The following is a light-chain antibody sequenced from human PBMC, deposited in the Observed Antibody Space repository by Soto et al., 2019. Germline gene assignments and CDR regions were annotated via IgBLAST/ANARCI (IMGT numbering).Light chain of an antibody. V-gene: IGKV1-16*02. Sequence: DIQMTQSPSSLSASVGDRVTITCRASQDILTSLAWFQQKPGKAPKSLIYGASNLHDGVPSKFSGSGSGTDFTLTISSLQPEDCAVYYCQEYDRSPYTFGQGTKVEI. CDR1: QDILTS. CDR2: GAS. CDR3: QEYDRSPYT. J-gene: IGKJ2*01.